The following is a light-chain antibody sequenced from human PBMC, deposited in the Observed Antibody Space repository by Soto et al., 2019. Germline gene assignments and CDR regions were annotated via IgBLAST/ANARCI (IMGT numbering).Light chain of an antibody. V-gene: IGKV3-11*01. CDR3: QQRSNWPPFT. CDR1: QSVSSY. Sequence: EIVLTQSPATLSLSPGERATLSCRASQSVSSYLAWYQQKPGQAPRLLIYDASNRATGIPARFSGSGSGTDCTLTISSREPEDFAVYYCQQRSNWPPFTFGPGTKVDI. CDR2: DAS. J-gene: IGKJ3*01.